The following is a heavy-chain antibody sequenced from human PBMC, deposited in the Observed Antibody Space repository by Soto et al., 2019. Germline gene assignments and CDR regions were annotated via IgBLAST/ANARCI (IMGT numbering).Heavy chain of an antibody. CDR2: ISGSGGST. V-gene: IGHV3-23*01. Sequence: GGSLRLSCAASGFTFSSYAMSWVRQAPGKGLEWVSAISGSGGSTYYAGSVKGRFTISRDNSKNTLYLQMNSLRAEDTAVYYCATSKGPPPMIVVVISAFDIWGQGTMVTVSS. J-gene: IGHJ3*02. CDR3: ATSKGPPPMIVVVISAFDI. D-gene: IGHD3-22*01. CDR1: GFTFSSYA.